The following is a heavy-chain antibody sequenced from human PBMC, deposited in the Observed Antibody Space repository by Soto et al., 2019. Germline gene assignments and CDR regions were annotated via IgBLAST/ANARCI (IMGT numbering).Heavy chain of an antibody. CDR2: MNPNSGNT. Sequence: QVQLVQSGAEVKKPGASVKVSCKASGYSFTSYDINWVRQATGQGLEWMGWMNPNSGNTGYAQKFQGRVTMTRHTSISTAYMELSSLRSEDTAVYYCARVSMGSSSEDFQHWGQGTLVTVSS. V-gene: IGHV1-8*01. CDR1: GYSFTSYD. J-gene: IGHJ1*01. CDR3: ARVSMGSSSEDFQH. D-gene: IGHD6-6*01.